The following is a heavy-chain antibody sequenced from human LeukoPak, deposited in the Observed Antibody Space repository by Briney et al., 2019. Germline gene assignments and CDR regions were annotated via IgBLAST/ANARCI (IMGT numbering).Heavy chain of an antibody. V-gene: IGHV3-21*01. D-gene: IGHD1-26*01. CDR1: GFTFSSYS. J-gene: IGHJ4*02. CDR3: GTLGVMWEVDY. Sequence: GGSLRLSCAASGFTFSSYSMNWVRQAPGKGLEWVSSISSSSSYIYYADSVKGRFTISRDNAKNSLYLQMNSLRPEDTAVYYCGTLGVMWEVDYWGQGALVTVSS. CDR2: ISSSSSYI.